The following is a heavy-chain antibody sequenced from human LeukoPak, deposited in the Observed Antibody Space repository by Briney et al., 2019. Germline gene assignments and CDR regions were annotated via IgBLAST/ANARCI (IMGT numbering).Heavy chain of an antibody. V-gene: IGHV4-39*07. D-gene: IGHD6-19*01. J-gene: IGHJ5*02. CDR2: IYYSGST. Sequence: SETLSLTCTVSGGSISSSSYYWGWFRQPPGKGLEWIGSIYYSGSTNYNPSLKSRVTISVETSKNQFSLKLSSVTAADTAVYYCAREGGYSSGWLKGRNNWFDPWGQGTLVTVSS. CDR3: AREGGYSSGWLKGRNNWFDP. CDR1: GGSISSSSYY.